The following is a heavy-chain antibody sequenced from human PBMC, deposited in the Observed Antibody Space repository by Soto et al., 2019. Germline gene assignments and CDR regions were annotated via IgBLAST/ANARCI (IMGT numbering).Heavy chain of an antibody. CDR2: INXXGST. CDR1: GGSFSGYY. Sequence: SETLSLTCAVYGGSFSGYYWSWIRQPPGKGLERIGEINXXGSTNYNPSLKSRVTISVDTSKDQFSLKLSSVTAADTAVYXXARDHRGGEVVTALLRYYYYGMDVWGQGTTVTVSS. D-gene: IGHD2-21*02. V-gene: IGHV4-34*01. CDR3: ARDHRGGEVVTALLRYYYYGMDV. J-gene: IGHJ6*02.